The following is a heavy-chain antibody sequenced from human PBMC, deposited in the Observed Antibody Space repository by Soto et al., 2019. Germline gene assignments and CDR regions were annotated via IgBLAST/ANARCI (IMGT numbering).Heavy chain of an antibody. V-gene: IGHV4-34*01. CDR1: GGSFSGYY. J-gene: IGHJ6*02. Sequence: SETLSLTCAVYGGSFSGYYWSWIRQPPGKGLEWIGEINHSGSTNYNPSLKSRVTISVDTSKNQFSLKLSSVTAADTAVYYCARGRRVAATPYYYYYGMDVWGQGTKVTVSS. CDR2: INHSGST. CDR3: ARGRRVAATPYYYYYGMDV. D-gene: IGHD2-15*01.